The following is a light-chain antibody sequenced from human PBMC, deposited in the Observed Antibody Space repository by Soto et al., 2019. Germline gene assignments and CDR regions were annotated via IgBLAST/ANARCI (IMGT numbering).Light chain of an antibody. V-gene: IGKV3-20*01. CDR2: GAS. CDR3: QQYGSSPKT. J-gene: IGKJ3*01. CDR1: QSVSSSY. Sequence: EIVLTQSPGTLSLSPGERATLSCRASQSVSSSYLAWYQQKPGQAPRLRIYGASSRATGIPDRFSGSGSGTDLTLTISRLEPEDFAVYYCQQYGSSPKTVGPGTKVDIK.